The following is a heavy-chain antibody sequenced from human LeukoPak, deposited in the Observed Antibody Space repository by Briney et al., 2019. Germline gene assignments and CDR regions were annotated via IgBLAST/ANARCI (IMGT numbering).Heavy chain of an antibody. J-gene: IGHJ6*03. CDR2: IYSGGTT. CDR1: GFTVSSNY. V-gene: IGHV3-53*01. D-gene: IGHD3-10*01. Sequence: GGSLRLSCAASGFTVSSNYMSWVRQAPGKGLEWVSVIYSGGTTYYADSVKGRFTISRDNSKNTLYLQMNSLRAEDTAVYHCARVPQAAGSGSSGARIYYYYYYMDVWGKGTTVTVSS. CDR3: ARVPQAAGSGSSGARIYYYYYYMDV.